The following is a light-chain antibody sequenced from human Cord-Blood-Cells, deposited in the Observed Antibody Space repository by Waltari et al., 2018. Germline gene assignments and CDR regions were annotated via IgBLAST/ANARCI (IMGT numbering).Light chain of an antibody. CDR2: DVS. J-gene: IGLJ2*01. CDR3: SSYTSSSTLV. V-gene: IGLV2-14*01. Sequence: QSALTQPASVSGSPGQSITISCTGTSSDVGGYNYVSWYQQHPGKAPKLMIYDVSNRPSGVSTRCSGAKSCNPASLTISGLQAEDEAEYYRSSYTSSSTLVFDGGTKLTVL. CDR1: SSDVGGYNY.